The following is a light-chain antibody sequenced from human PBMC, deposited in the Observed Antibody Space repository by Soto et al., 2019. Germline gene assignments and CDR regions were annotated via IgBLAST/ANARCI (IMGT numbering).Light chain of an antibody. CDR1: QSISAY. CDR2: ATS. J-gene: IGKJ2*01. V-gene: IGKV1-39*01. CDR3: QQSHSSEYS. Sequence: IQLTQSPSSLSGSVGDRVTITCRTSQSISAYLNWYRQKPGQAPELLIYATSNLHSGVPSRFSGSGSVTEFTLTINSLQPEDLATYYCQQSHSSEYSFGQGTRLEIK.